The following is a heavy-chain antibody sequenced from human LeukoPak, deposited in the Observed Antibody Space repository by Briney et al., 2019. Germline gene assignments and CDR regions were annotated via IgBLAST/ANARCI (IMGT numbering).Heavy chain of an antibody. Sequence: SVKVSCKASGGTFSSYAISWVRQAPGQGLEWMGGIIPIFGTANYAQKFQGRVTITADKSTSTAYMELSSLRSEDTAVYYCASYSSGWYGAFDIWGQGTMVTVSS. D-gene: IGHD6-19*01. J-gene: IGHJ3*02. CDR1: GGTFSSYA. CDR2: IIPIFGTA. V-gene: IGHV1-69*06. CDR3: ASYSSGWYGAFDI.